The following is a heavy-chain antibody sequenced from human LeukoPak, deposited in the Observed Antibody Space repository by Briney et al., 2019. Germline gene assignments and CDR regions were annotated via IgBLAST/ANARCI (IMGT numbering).Heavy chain of an antibody. D-gene: IGHD3-22*01. CDR2: INHSGST. CDR1: GGSISSYY. Sequence: SETLSLTCTVSGGSISSYYWSWIRQPPGKGLEWIGEINHSGSTNYNPSLKSRVTISVDTSKNQFSLKLSSVTAADTAVYFCARAEGYYDSSGYRGGSASVSYWGQGTLVTVSS. V-gene: IGHV4-34*01. CDR3: ARAEGYYDSSGYRGGSASVSY. J-gene: IGHJ4*02.